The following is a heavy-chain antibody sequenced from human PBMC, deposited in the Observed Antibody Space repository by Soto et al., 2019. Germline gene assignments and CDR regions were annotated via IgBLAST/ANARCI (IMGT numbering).Heavy chain of an antibody. CDR1: GFTFSSYA. V-gene: IGHV3-30-3*01. J-gene: IGHJ4*02. D-gene: IGHD3-16*01. CDR2: ISYDGSNK. CDR3: ARDSVRGSFDY. Sequence: LRLSCAASGFTFSSYAMHWVRQAPGKGLEWVAVISYDGSNKYYADSVKGRFTISRDNSKNTLYLQMNSLRAEDTAVYYCARDSVRGSFDYWGQGTLVTVSS.